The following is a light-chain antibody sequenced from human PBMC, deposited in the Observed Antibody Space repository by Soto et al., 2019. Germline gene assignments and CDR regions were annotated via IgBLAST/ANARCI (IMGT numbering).Light chain of an antibody. CDR2: RNT. Sequence: QSVLTQPPSVSGTPGQRVTISCTGSSSNIGAGYDVHWYQQLPGTAPKLLIYRNTNRPSGVPDRISGSKSGTSASLAISGLQAEDETDYYCQSYDSSLSGYVFGTGTRSPS. CDR1: SSNIGAGYD. V-gene: IGLV1-40*01. CDR3: QSYDSSLSGYV. J-gene: IGLJ1*01.